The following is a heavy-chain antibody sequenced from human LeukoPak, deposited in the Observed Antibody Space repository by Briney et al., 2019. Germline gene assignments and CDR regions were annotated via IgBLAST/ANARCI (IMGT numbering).Heavy chain of an antibody. CDR2: ISYDGSNK. V-gene: IGHV3-30-3*01. D-gene: IGHD2-2*01. CDR3: AGDLGYCSSTSCRTMGYYYYYGMDV. J-gene: IGHJ6*02. Sequence: GGSLRLSCAASGFTFSSYAMHWVRQAPGKGLEWVAVISYDGSNKYYADSVKGRFTISRDNSKNTLYLQMNSLRAEDTAVYYCAGDLGYCSSTSCRTMGYYYYYGMDVWGQGTTVTVSS. CDR1: GFTFSSYA.